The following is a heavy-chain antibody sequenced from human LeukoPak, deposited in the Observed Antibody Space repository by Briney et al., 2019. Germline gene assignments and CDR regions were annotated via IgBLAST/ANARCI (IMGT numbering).Heavy chain of an antibody. Sequence: SETLSLTCTVSGGSISSGGYYWSWIRQHAGKGLEWIGYIYYSGSTYYNPSLKSRVTISVDTSKNQFSLKLSSVTAADTAVYYCAREMASLEHYFDYWGQGTLVTVSS. CDR1: GGSISSGGYY. CDR3: AREMASLEHYFDY. CDR2: IYYSGST. J-gene: IGHJ4*02. D-gene: IGHD3-16*02. V-gene: IGHV4-31*03.